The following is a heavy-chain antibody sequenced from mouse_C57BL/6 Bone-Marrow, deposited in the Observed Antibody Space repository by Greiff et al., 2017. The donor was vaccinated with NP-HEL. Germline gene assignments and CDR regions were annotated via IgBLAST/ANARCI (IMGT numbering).Heavy chain of an antibody. Sequence: QVQLQQSGAELVRPGTSVKMSCKASGYTFTNYWIGWAKQRPGHGLEWIGDIYPGGGYTNYNEKFKGKATLTADKSTSTASMQFSSLTSEDSAIYYCARDITTVGDWYFDVWGTGTTVTVSS. CDR2: IYPGGGYT. CDR3: ARDITTVGDWYFDV. CDR1: GYTFTNYW. D-gene: IGHD1-1*01. V-gene: IGHV1-63*01. J-gene: IGHJ1*03.